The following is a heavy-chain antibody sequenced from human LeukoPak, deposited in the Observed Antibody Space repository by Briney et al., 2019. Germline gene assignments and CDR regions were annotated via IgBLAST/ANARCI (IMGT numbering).Heavy chain of an antibody. CDR1: GGSISSHY. V-gene: IGHV4-4*07. CDR2: IYTSGST. Sequence: NTSETLSLTCTVSGGSISSHYWSWIRQPAGKGLEWIGRIYTSGSTNYNPSLKSRVTMSVDTSKNQFSLKLSSVTAADTAVYYCARITMSVAFDIWGQGTMVTVSS. J-gene: IGHJ3*02. D-gene: IGHD3-10*02. CDR3: ARITMSVAFDI.